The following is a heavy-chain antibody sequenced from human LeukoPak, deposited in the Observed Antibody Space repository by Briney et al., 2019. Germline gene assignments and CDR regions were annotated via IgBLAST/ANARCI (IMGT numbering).Heavy chain of an antibody. V-gene: IGHV1-69*04. D-gene: IGHD5-18*01. Sequence: GASVKVSCKPSGGTFSNYANSWVRPAPGQGLAWVGRNIPILGIANYAQKFQGRVTITADKSTSTAYMALSSLRSEDTAMYYCVKGYPTMVTGRAFDIWGQGTMVTVSS. CDR3: VKGYPTMVTGRAFDI. CDR1: GGTFSNYA. CDR2: NIPILGIA. J-gene: IGHJ3*02.